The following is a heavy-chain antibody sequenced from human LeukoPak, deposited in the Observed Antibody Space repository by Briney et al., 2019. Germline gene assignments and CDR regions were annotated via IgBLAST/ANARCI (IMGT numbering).Heavy chain of an antibody. V-gene: IGHV1-24*01. D-gene: IGHD2-2*01. Sequence: ASVKVSCKVSGYTLTELSMHWVRQAPGKGLDWMGGFDPEDGETIYAQKFQGRVTMTEDTSTDTAYMELSSLRSEDTAVYYCATFDCSSTSCYEYWFDPWGQGTLVTVSS. J-gene: IGHJ5*02. CDR3: ATFDCSSTSCYEYWFDP. CDR1: GYTLTELS. CDR2: FDPEDGET.